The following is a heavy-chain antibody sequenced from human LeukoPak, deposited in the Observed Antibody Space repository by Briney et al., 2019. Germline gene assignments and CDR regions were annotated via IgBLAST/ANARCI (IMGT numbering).Heavy chain of an antibody. CDR3: ARDQHDFWSRYYFDY. CDR1: GDSISSSSSY. V-gene: IGHV4-39*02. CDR2: IYYSGST. J-gene: IGHJ4*02. Sequence: PSETLSLTCTVSGDSISSSSSYWGWIRQPPGEGLEWIGSIYYSGSTYYNTSLKSRVTISVDTSKNQFSLRLNSVTAADTAVYYCARDQHDFWSRYYFDYWGQGTLVTVSS. D-gene: IGHD3-3*01.